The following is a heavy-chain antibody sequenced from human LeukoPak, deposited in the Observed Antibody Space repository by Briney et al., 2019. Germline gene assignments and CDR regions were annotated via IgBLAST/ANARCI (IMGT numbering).Heavy chain of an antibody. CDR2: IYHSGST. CDR1: GYSISSGYY. CDR3: ARENMVATMVDY. J-gene: IGHJ4*02. Sequence: SETLSLTRTVSGYSISSGYYWGWIRPPPGKGLEWIGGIYHSGSTYYNPSLKSRVTISVDTSKNHFSLKLTSVTAADTAVYYCARENMVATMVDYWGQGTLVTVSS. D-gene: IGHD5-12*01. V-gene: IGHV4-38-2*02.